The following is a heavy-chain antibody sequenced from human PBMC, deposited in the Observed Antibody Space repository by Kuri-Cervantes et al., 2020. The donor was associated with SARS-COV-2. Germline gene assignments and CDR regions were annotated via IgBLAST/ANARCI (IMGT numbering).Heavy chain of an antibody. V-gene: IGHV4-59*08. J-gene: IGHJ6*02. Sequence: SETLSLTCTVSGGSISSYYWSWIRQPPGKGLEWIGSTYYSGSTYYNPSLKSRVTISVDTSKNQFSLKLSSVTAADTVVYYCARHGPRVTTPFYYYGMDVWGQGTTVTVSS. CDR2: TYYSGST. CDR3: ARHGPRVTTPFYYYGMDV. CDR1: GGSISSYY. D-gene: IGHD4-17*01.